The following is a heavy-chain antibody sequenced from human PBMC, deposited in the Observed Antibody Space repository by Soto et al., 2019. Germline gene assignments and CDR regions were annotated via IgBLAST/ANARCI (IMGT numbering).Heavy chain of an antibody. CDR1: GFTFSSYA. J-gene: IGHJ6*02. V-gene: IGHV3-30-3*01. CDR3: ARDLNGDYYYGMDV. CDR2: ISYDGSNK. D-gene: IGHD4-17*01. Sequence: GGSLRLSCAASGFTFSSYAMHWVRQAPGKGLEWVAVISYDGSNKYYADSVKGRFTISRDNSKNTLYLQMNSLRAEDTAVYYCARDLNGDYYYGMDVWGQGTTVTVSS.